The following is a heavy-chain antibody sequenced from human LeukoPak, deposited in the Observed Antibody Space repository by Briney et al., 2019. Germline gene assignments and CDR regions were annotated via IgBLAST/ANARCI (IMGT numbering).Heavy chain of an antibody. CDR1: GFTFSNYW. D-gene: IGHD3-16*01. CDR2: INHNGNVN. J-gene: IGHJ6*02. Sequence: GGSLRLSCAASGFTFSNYWMNWARQAPGKGLEWVASINHNGNVNYYVDSVKGRFTISRDNAKNPLYLQMSNLRAEDTAVYFCARGGGLDVWGQGATVTVSS. CDR3: ARGGGLDV. V-gene: IGHV3-7*03.